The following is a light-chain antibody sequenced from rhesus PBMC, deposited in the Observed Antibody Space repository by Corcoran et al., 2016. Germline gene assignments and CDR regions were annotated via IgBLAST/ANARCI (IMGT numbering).Light chain of an antibody. CDR3: QKYSSSPLT. V-gene: IGKV3-53*01. Sequence: QVILTQSPATLSLSPGERATLSCRASQSVSSYLAWYQQKPGQAPRLLIYGASSRATGIPDRFSGSGSGTEFTLTISSLEPEDFAVYHCQKYSSSPLTFGGGTKVEIK. CDR2: GAS. CDR1: QSVSSY. J-gene: IGKJ4*01.